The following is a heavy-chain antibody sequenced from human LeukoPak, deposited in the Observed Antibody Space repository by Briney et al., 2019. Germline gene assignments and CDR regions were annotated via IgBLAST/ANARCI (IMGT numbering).Heavy chain of an antibody. Sequence: GGSLSLSCAASGFTFRLNWVTWVRQARGKGLEGVANIKQDGSEEYYVDSVKGRFTISRDNAKNSLYLQMNSLRVEDTALYYCARDSLTYSRNYWSRGAFDIWGQGTVVTVSS. V-gene: IGHV3-7*01. CDR1: GFTFRLNW. J-gene: IGHJ3*02. D-gene: IGHD1-26*01. CDR2: IKQDGSEE. CDR3: ARDSLTYSRNYWSRGAFDI.